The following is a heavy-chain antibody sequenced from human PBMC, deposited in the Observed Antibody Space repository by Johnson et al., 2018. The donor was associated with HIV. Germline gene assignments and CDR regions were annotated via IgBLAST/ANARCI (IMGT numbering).Heavy chain of an antibody. CDR2: ISWNSGSI. J-gene: IGHJ3*02. D-gene: IGHD3-22*01. Sequence: VQLVESGGGLVQPGRSLRLSCAASGFTFDDYAMHWVRQVPGKGLEWVSGISWNSGSIDYADSVKGRFSISRDNAKNSLYLQMNSLKPEDTALYYCARRAYYYDISGYYSHAFDIWGQGTMVTVSS. CDR1: GFTFDDYA. V-gene: IGHV3-9*01. CDR3: ARRAYYYDISGYYSHAFDI.